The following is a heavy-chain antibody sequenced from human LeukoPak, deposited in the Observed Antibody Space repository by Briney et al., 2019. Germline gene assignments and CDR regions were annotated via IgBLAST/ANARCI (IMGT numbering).Heavy chain of an antibody. CDR2: VSTGSNYI. CDR3: ARDPSSGWYYYYYGMDV. V-gene: IGHV3-21*01. CDR1: GFTFSSYS. J-gene: IGHJ6*02. Sequence: GGSLRLSCTASGFTFSSYSLNWVRQAPGKGLEWVSSVSTGSNYIYYADSVKGRFTISRDNDKNSLYLQMNSLRAEDTAVYYCARDPSSGWYYYYYGMDVWGQGTTVTVSS. D-gene: IGHD6-19*01.